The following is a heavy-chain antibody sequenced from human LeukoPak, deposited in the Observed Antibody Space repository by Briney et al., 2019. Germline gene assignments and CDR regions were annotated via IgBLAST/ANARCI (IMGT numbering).Heavy chain of an antibody. V-gene: IGHV3-7*04. CDR2: IKPDGSEA. J-gene: IGHJ3*02. CDR1: GXIFSNYW. CDR3: ARDHSYYFDTTGYYYDAFDI. Sequence: GGSLRLSCAASGXIFSNYWMSWVRQAPGKGLEWVANIKPDGSEAHYVDSVKGRFTISRDNAKNSLYLQMNSLRAEDAAVFYCARDHSYYFDTTGYYYDAFDIWGQGTMVTVSS. D-gene: IGHD3-22*01.